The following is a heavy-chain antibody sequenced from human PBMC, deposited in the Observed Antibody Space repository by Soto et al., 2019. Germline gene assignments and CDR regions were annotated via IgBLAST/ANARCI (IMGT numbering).Heavy chain of an antibody. J-gene: IGHJ4*02. Sequence: QVQLVQSGAEVKKPGASVKVSCKASGYMFVTYGINWVRQAPGQGLEWMGWISAYNGNTKYAQNLQGRVTMTTDASTSTAFMEMRSLRSVDTAVYYCARDLDGSGSYYTDYWGPGTLVTVSS. CDR1: GYMFVTYG. V-gene: IGHV1-18*01. CDR2: ISAYNGNT. D-gene: IGHD3-10*01. CDR3: ARDLDGSGSYYTDY.